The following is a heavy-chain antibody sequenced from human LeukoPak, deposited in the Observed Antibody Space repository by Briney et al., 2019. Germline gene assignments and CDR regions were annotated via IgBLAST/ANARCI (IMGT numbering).Heavy chain of an antibody. CDR2: VDSSGNT. J-gene: IGHJ3*01. V-gene: IGHV4-61*05. CDR1: GVSISSSNSY. D-gene: IGHD1-26*01. Sequence: PSETLSLTCTVSGVSISSSNSYWGWIRRPPGNRLEWIGHVDSSGNTNYNPSLESRVTMSVDTSKKQFSLKLTSVTAADMAVYFCARQFLVGSTFHAFDLWGQGTRVTVSS. CDR3: ARQFLVGSTFHAFDL.